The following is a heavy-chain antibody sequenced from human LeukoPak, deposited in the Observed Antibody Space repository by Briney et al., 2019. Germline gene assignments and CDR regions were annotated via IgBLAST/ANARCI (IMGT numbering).Heavy chain of an antibody. CDR2: ISSNGGST. CDR1: GFTFSSYA. V-gene: IGHV3-64*01. D-gene: IGHD3-10*01. CDR3: ARDGGSGSYPYYYYYYGMDV. J-gene: IGHJ6*02. Sequence: GGSLRLSCAASGFTFSSYAMHWVRQAPGKGLEYFSAISSNGGSTYYANSVKGRFTISRDNSKNTLYLQMGSLRAEDMAVYYCARDGGSGSYPYYYYYYGMDVWGQGTTVTVSS.